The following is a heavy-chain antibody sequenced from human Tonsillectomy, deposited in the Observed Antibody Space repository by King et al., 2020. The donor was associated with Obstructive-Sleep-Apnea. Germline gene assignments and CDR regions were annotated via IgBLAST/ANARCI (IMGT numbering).Heavy chain of an antibody. D-gene: IGHD3-16*01. CDR1: GYTFTSYG. CDR3: ARDTMAILGEWPHYFDY. V-gene: IGHV1-18*01. CDR2: ISAYNGNT. Sequence: LVQSGAEVKKPGASVKVSCKASGYTFTSYGISWVRQAPGQGLEWMGWISAYNGNTNYAQKLQGRVTMTTDTSTSTAYMELRSLRSDDTAVYYFARDTMAILGEWPHYFDYWGQGTLVTVSS. J-gene: IGHJ4*02.